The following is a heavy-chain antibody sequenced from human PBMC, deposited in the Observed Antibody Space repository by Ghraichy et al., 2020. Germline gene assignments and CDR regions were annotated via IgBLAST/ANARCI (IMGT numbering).Heavy chain of an antibody. D-gene: IGHD6-13*01. Sequence: ETLSLTCAVYGGSFSGYYWSWIRQPPGKGLEWIGEINHSGSTNYNPSLKSRVTISVDTSKNQFSLKLSSVTAADTAVYYCARGLGQQLVRLNWFDPWGQGTLVTVSS. CDR1: GGSFSGYY. CDR3: ARGLGQQLVRLNWFDP. J-gene: IGHJ5*02. V-gene: IGHV4-34*01. CDR2: INHSGST.